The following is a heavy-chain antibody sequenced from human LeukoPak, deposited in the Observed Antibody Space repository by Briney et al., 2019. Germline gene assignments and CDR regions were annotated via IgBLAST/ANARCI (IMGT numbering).Heavy chain of an antibody. CDR2: TNHSGST. CDR3: ARGGYILTGYFNYYYYGMDV. Sequence: PSETLCLSCAVYGGSFSVYYWSWIRQPPGKGLECIGETNHSGSTNYNPSIKSRVTISVNASKNQFSLKLSSVTAADTAVYYCARGGYILTGYFNYYYYGMDVWGKGTTVTVSS. V-gene: IGHV4-34*01. D-gene: IGHD3-9*01. J-gene: IGHJ6*04. CDR1: GGSFSVYY.